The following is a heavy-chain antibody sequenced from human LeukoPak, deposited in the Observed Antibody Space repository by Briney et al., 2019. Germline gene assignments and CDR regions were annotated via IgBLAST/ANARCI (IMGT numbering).Heavy chain of an antibody. CDR2: MNPSSGNT. CDR3: AIIVRGYSYGYKGWFDP. D-gene: IGHD5-18*01. Sequence: ASVKVSCKASGYTFTSYDINWVRQATGQGLEWMGWMNPSSGNTGYAQKFQGRVTMTRNTSISTAYMELSSLRSEDTAVYYCAIIVRGYSYGYKGWFDPWGQGTLVTVSS. CDR1: GYTFTSYD. V-gene: IGHV1-8*01. J-gene: IGHJ5*02.